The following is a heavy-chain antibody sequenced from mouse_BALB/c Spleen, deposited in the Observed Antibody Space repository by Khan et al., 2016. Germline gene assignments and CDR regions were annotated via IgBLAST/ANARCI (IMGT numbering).Heavy chain of an antibody. J-gene: IGHJ3*01. D-gene: IGHD2-4*01. Sequence: VQLQQSGPGLVKPSQSLSLTCTVTGYSITSDYAWNWIRQFPGNKLEWMGYISYSGSTSYNPSLKSRISITRDTSKNQFFLQLNSVTTEDTATYYDAREGSTMITTAWFAYWGQGTLVTVSA. CDR3: AREGSTMITTAWFAY. CDR2: ISYSGST. CDR1: GYSITSDYA. V-gene: IGHV3-2*02.